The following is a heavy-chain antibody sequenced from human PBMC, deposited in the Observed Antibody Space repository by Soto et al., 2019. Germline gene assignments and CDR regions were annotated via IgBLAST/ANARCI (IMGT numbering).Heavy chain of an antibody. Sequence: QLQLQESGPGLVKPSETLSLTCTVSGGSIRSSSYYWGWIRQPPGKGLEWIGSIYYSGSTYYNPSLKSRVTISVDTSKNQFSLKLSSVTAADTAVYYCARQTATRPLDYWGQGTLVTVSS. V-gene: IGHV4-39*01. J-gene: IGHJ4*02. CDR3: ARQTATRPLDY. CDR1: GGSIRSSSYY. CDR2: IYYSGST. D-gene: IGHD2-21*02.